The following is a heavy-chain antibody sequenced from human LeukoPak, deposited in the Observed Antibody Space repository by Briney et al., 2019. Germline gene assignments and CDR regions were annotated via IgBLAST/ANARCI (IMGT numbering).Heavy chain of an antibody. D-gene: IGHD4-17*01. CDR3: ARGDYERDAFDI. CDR1: GFTVSNTY. Sequence: GGSLRLSCAASGFTVSNTYMSWVRQAPGKGLEWVSSISSSSSYIYYADSVKGRFTISRDNAKNSLYLQMNSLRAEDTAVYYWARGDYERDAFDIWGQGTMVTVSS. CDR2: ISSSSSYI. V-gene: IGHV3-21*01. J-gene: IGHJ3*02.